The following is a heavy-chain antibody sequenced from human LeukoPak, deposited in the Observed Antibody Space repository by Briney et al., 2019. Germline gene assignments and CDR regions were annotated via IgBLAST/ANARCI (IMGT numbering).Heavy chain of an antibody. V-gene: IGHV3-23*01. Sequence: GSLRLSCAASGFTFSSYAMCWVRQAPGKGLEWVSAISGSGGSTYYADSVKGRFTISRDNSKNTLYLQMNSLRAEDTAVYYCASQRRDGHNSFDYWGQGTLVTVSS. CDR3: ASQRRDGHNSFDY. CDR1: GFTFSSYA. J-gene: IGHJ4*02. CDR2: ISGSGGST.